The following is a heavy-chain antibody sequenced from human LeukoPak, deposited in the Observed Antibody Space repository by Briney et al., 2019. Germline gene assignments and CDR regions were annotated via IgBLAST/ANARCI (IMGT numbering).Heavy chain of an antibody. D-gene: IGHD7-27*01. CDR1: GFTFSTYA. CDR3: AKENWGGDY. V-gene: IGHV3-23*01. Sequence: PGGSLRLSCAASGFTFSTYAMSWVRQAPGKGLEWVSAIRASGGSTNYADSVKGRFTISRDNSKNTLYLQMNSLRAEDTAVYYCAKENWGGDYWGQGTLVTVSS. CDR2: IRASGGST. J-gene: IGHJ4*02.